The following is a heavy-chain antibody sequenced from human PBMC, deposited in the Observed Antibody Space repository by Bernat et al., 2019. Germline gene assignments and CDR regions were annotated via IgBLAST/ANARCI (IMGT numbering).Heavy chain of an antibody. V-gene: IGHV3-72*01. CDR2: TRNRANSYTT. CDR1: GFTFSDHY. Sequence: EVQLVESGGGLVKPGGSLRLSCAASGFTFSDHYMDWVRQAPGRGLGWVGRTRNRANSYTTEYAASVKGRFTVSRDDSRNSVFLQMNSLKTEDTAVYYCARVGAPGIDFDYWGHGTLVTVSS. CDR3: ARVGAPGIDFDY. D-gene: IGHD1-26*01. J-gene: IGHJ4*01.